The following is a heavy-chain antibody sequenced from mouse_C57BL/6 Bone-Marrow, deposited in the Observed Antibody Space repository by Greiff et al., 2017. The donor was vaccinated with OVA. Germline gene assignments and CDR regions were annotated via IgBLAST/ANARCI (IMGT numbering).Heavy chain of an antibody. Sequence: EVQLVESGAELVRPGASVKLSCTASGFNIKDDYMHWVKQRPEQGLEWIGWIDPENGDTEYASKFQGKATITADTSSNTAYLQLSSLTSKDTAVYYCTIDGYYVDYWGQGTTLTVSS. CDR3: TIDGYYVDY. D-gene: IGHD2-3*01. CDR1: GFNIKDDY. CDR2: IDPENGDT. J-gene: IGHJ2*01. V-gene: IGHV14-4*01.